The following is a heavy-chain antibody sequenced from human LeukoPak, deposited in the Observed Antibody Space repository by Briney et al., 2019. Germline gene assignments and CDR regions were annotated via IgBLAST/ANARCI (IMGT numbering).Heavy chain of an antibody. CDR2: INPNSGGT. CDR1: GYTFTSYY. J-gene: IGHJ4*02. V-gene: IGHV1-2*02. CDR3: ARGLNNWNSEVFDY. D-gene: IGHD1-7*01. Sequence: GGSLKLSCAASGYTFTSYYMNWVRQAPGQGLEWIGSINPNSGGTNYAQKFQGRVTMTRNTSKSTPNMELSSLRSEDTAVYYCARGLNNWNSEVFDYCGQGTLVTASS.